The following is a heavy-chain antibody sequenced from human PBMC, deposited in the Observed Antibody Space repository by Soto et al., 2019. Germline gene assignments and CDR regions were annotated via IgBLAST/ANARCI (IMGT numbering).Heavy chain of an antibody. V-gene: IGHV1-69*13. CDR1: GGTFSSYA. CDR3: ARGWDTAVDYYYGMDV. Sequence: SVKVSCKASGGTFSSYAISWVRQAPGQGLEWMGGIIPIFGTANYAQKFQGRVTITADGSTSTAYMELSSLRSEDTAVYYCARGWDTAVDYYYGMDVWGQGTTVTVSS. CDR2: IIPIFGTA. J-gene: IGHJ6*02. D-gene: IGHD5-18*01.